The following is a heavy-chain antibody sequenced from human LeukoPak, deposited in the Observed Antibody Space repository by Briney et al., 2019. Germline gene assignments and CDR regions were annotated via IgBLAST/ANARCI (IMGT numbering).Heavy chain of an antibody. J-gene: IGHJ6*02. CDR2: INHSGST. D-gene: IGHD2-21*02. Sequence: SETLSLTCAVYGGSFSGYYWSWIRQPPGKGLGWIGEINHSGSTNYNPSLKSRVTISVDTSKNQFSLKLSSVTAADTAVYYCARLAYCGGDCYYYYYYGMDVWGQGTTVTVSS. V-gene: IGHV4-34*01. CDR1: GGSFSGYY. CDR3: ARLAYCGGDCYYYYYYGMDV.